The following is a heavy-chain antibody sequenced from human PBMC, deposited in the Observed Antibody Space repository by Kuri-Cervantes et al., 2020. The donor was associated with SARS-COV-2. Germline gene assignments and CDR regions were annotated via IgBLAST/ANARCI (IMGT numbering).Heavy chain of an antibody. V-gene: IGHV3-23*01. CDR3: ARGRGRKQLVRPNWFDP. D-gene: IGHD6-13*01. CDR2: ISGSGGST. J-gene: IGHJ5*02. CDR1: GFTVSSNY. Sequence: GGSLRLSCAASGFTVSSNYMSWVRQAPGKGLEWVSAISGSGGSTYYADSVKGRFTISRDNSKNTLYLQMNSLRAEDTAVYYCARGRGRKQLVRPNWFDPWGQGTLVIVSS.